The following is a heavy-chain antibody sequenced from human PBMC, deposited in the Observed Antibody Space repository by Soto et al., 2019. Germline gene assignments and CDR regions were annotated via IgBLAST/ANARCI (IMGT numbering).Heavy chain of an antibody. J-gene: IGHJ4*02. Sequence: GSLRLSCAASESSFRNYAMDWVRQAPGKGLEWVSGIDGTGGSTFYADSVKGRFTISRDKSKNTVYLQMNSLRAEDTAIYYCAKARRSSSSEGYYFDLWGQGTLVTVSS. V-gene: IGHV3-23*01. D-gene: IGHD6-6*01. CDR2: IDGTGGST. CDR1: ESSFRNYA. CDR3: AKARRSSSSEGYYFDL.